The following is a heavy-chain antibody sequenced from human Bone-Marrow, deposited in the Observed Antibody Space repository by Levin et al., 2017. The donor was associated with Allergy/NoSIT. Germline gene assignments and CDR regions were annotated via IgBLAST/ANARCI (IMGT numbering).Heavy chain of an antibody. V-gene: IGHV4-38-2*01. CDR3: ASMTTVTKTYYFDY. CDR1: GSSINSAYS. CDR2: IYSTDDT. J-gene: IGHJ4*02. Sequence: PSETLSLTCDVSGSSINSAYSWGWVRQPPGKGLEWIGSIYSTDDTYYSPSLKSRVTISKRPSKNQFSLKLTSVTAADTAVYYCASMTTVTKTYYFDYWGQGTLVTVSS. D-gene: IGHD4-17*01.